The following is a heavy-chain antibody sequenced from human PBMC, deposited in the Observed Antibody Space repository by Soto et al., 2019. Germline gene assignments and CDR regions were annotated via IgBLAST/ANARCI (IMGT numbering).Heavy chain of an antibody. CDR1: GYTFSSYG. Sequence: QVQLVQSGAEVKKPGASGKVSCEASGYTFSSYGISWVRQAPGQGFEWMGWISGYNSITRYAQKFQGRVTMTTDTSTSTAYMELRSLRSDDTAVYYCARAFGSTDYWGQGTLVTVSS. CDR2: ISGYNSIT. D-gene: IGHD6-13*01. J-gene: IGHJ4*02. CDR3: ARAFGSTDY. V-gene: IGHV1-18*01.